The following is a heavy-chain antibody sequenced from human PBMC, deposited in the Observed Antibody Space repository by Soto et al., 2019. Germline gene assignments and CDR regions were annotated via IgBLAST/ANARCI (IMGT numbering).Heavy chain of an antibody. CDR2: ISFDGRNQ. J-gene: IGHJ4*02. D-gene: IGHD3-16*01. CDR3: AEDRRVGNGYSLGFDC. V-gene: IGHV3-30*04. CDR1: GFTFSHYA. Sequence: QEQLVESGGGVVQPGRSLRLSCAASGFTFSHYAVHWVRQAPGKGLQWVSSISFDGRNQYYVDSVKGRFTISRDNSKNTLYLEVDSLRAEDTALYYCAEDRRVGNGYSLGFDCWGQGTLVTVSS.